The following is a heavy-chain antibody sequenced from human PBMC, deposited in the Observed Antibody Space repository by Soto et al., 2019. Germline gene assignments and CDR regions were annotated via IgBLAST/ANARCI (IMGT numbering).Heavy chain of an antibody. CDR2: IYWNDDK. J-gene: IGHJ6*02. CDR3: ARQRGVPTNPLYNDYGMDV. Sequence: QITLKESGPTLVKPTQTLTLTCTFSGFSFSTTGVGVGWIRQPPGKALEWLALIYWNDDKRYSPSLKSRLTITKDTSKNQVVLTMTNMDPVDTATYYCARQRGVPTNPLYNDYGMDVWGQGTTVTVSS. V-gene: IGHV2-5*01. CDR1: GFSFSTTGVG. D-gene: IGHD3-16*01.